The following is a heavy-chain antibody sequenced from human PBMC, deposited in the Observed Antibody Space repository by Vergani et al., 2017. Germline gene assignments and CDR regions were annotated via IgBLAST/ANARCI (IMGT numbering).Heavy chain of an antibody. V-gene: IGHV5-51*01. CDR2: IYPGDSDT. D-gene: IGHD6-6*01. J-gene: IGHJ5*02. Sequence: EVQLVQSRVEVKKPGESLKISCTGSGYSFTNYWIGWVRQLPGKGLEWLGNIYPGDSDTRYNPSFQGQVAISADKSISTAYLQWSSLKASDTAMYYCARQERIATLRGNWFDPWGQGTLVTVSS. CDR3: ARQERIATLRGNWFDP. CDR1: GYSFTNYW.